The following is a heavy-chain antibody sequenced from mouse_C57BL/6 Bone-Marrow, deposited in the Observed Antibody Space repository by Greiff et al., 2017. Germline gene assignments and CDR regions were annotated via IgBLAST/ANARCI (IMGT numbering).Heavy chain of an antibody. CDR1: GYTFTSYW. CDR3: ARPTVVAPDFDC. CDR2: IHPNSGST. Sequence: QVQLQQPGAELVKPGASVKLSCKASGYTFTSYWMHWVKQRPGQGLEWIGMIHPNSGSTNYNEKFKSKATLTVDKSSSTAYRPLSSLTSEDSAGYYCARPTVVAPDFDCWGQGTTLTVSS. D-gene: IGHD1-1*01. J-gene: IGHJ2*01. V-gene: IGHV1-64*01.